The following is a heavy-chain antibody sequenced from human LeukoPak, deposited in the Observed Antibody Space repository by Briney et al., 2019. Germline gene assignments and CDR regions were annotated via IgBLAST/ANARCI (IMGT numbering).Heavy chain of an antibody. J-gene: IGHJ5*02. CDR1: GFTFDDYG. D-gene: IGHD3-3*01. CDR3: ARVVEAGMYYDFWSGYSP. Sequence: GGSLRLSCAASGFTFDDYGMSWVRQAPGKGLEWVSGINWNGGSTGYADSVKGRFTISRDHSKNSLYLQMNSLRAEDTALYYCARVVEAGMYYDFWSGYSPWGQGTLVTVSS. V-gene: IGHV3-20*04. CDR2: INWNGGST.